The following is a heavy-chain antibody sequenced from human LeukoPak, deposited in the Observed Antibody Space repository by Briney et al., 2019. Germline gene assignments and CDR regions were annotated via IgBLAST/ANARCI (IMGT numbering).Heavy chain of an antibody. CDR2: IDPRDSYT. D-gene: IGHD4-23*01. CDR1: GYRFTSYL. CDR3: ARKSMGNDFDY. Sequence: PGGPLRISGKGSGYRFTSYLISWVRQMPGKGLEWMGMIDPRDSYTTHSPSFQGHASISADKSISTAYLQWSSLKASDTAMYYCARKSMGNDFDYWGQGTLVTVSS. V-gene: IGHV5-10-1*01. J-gene: IGHJ4*02.